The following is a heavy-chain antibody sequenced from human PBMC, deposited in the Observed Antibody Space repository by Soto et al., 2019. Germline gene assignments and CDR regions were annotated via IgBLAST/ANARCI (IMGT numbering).Heavy chain of an antibody. V-gene: IGHV1-18*01. CDR1: GYTFTSYG. CDR2: ISAYNGNT. D-gene: IGHD6-19*01. J-gene: IGHJ6*02. Sequence: ASVKVSCKASGYTFTSYGISWVRQAPGQGLEWMGWISAYNGNTNYAQKLQGRVTITADESTSTAYMELSSLRSEDTAVYYCARDTIAVAGTIYYYYYGMDVWGQGTTVTVSS. CDR3: ARDTIAVAGTIYYYYYGMDV.